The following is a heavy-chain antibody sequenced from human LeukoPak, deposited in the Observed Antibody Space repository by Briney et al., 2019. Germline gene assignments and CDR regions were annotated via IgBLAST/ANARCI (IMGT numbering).Heavy chain of an antibody. V-gene: IGHV3-23*01. D-gene: IGHD5-18*01. CDR1: GLTFSSYA. Sequence: GASLRLSCAASGLTFSSYAMRSVRQAPGKGLEWVPAISGSGGRTSYAHCVKGRFTISRDNSKNTLYLQMTSLRAEDTAVYYCAKVPRGYSYGETDYWGQGTLVTVSS. J-gene: IGHJ4*02. CDR2: ISGSGGRT. CDR3: AKVPRGYSYGETDY.